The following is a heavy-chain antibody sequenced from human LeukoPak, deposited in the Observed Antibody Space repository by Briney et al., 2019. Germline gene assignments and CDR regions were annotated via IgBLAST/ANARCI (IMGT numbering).Heavy chain of an antibody. CDR2: IDPSSSTI. V-gene: IGHV3-48*01. Sequence: GYLRLYSASYRFIFCTYRMNRHRKAQGKGLKWFSFIDPSSSTIYYADSVKGRFTISRDNAKNSLYLHMNSLRAEDTAIYYCARDGRVGEFLSSPGYWGQGTRVTVSS. CDR3: ARDGRVGEFLSSPGY. J-gene: IGHJ4*02. D-gene: IGHD3-10*01. CDR1: RFIFCTYR.